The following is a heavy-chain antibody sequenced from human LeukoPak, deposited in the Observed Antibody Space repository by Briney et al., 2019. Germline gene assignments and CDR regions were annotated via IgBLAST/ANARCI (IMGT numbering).Heavy chain of an antibody. V-gene: IGHV3-7*01. CDR2: IKEDGSEK. J-gene: IGHJ4*02. CDR1: GFTFSSYS. Sequence: GGSLRLSCAASGFTFSSYSMNWVRQAPGKGLEWVANIKEDGSEKYYVDSVKGRFTISRDNAQNSLHLQMNSLRAEDTAVYYCARGPSAYCSGGRCYSEGEDFDYWGQGTLVTVSS. CDR3: ARGPSAYCSGGRCYSEGEDFDY. D-gene: IGHD2-15*01.